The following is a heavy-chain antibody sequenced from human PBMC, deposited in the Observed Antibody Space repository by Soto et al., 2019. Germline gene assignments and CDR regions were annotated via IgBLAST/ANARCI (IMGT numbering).Heavy chain of an antibody. V-gene: IGHV3-21*01. D-gene: IGHD3-16*01. CDR1: GFVFSDFQ. Sequence: PGGSLRLSCVASGFVFSDFQFNWVRQAPGGGLEWLSSITGTSAFTEYAESIEGRFTISRDNPNKLLFLHMDNLRPEDTAVYYCARDNLAFQGAFDLWGKGTLVTVSS. CDR3: ARDNLAFQGAFDL. CDR2: ITGTSAFT. J-gene: IGHJ4*02.